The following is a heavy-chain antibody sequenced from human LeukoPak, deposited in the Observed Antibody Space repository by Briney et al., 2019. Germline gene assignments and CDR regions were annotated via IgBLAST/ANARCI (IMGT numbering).Heavy chain of an antibody. CDR1: GFTFSSYE. V-gene: IGHV3-48*03. Sequence: GGPLRLSCAASGFTFSSYEMNWVRQAPGKGLEWVSYISSSGSTIYYADSVKGRFTISRDNAKNSLYLQMNSLRAEDTAVYYCARGDYYDGSGYSYYFDYWGQGTLVTVSS. CDR2: ISSSGSTI. J-gene: IGHJ4*02. D-gene: IGHD3-22*01. CDR3: ARGDYYDGSGYSYYFDY.